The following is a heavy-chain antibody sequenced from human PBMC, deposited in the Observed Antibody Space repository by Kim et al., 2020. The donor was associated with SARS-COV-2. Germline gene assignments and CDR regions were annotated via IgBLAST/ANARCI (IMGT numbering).Heavy chain of an antibody. D-gene: IGHD2-2*01. Sequence: SVKVSCKASGGTFSSYAISWVRQAPGQGLEWMGRIIPILGIANYAQKFQGRVTITADKSTSTAYMELSSLRSEDTAVYYCARGLHLNIVVVPAAIEMIASNDAFDIWGQGTMVTVSS. CDR1: GGTFSSYA. CDR2: IIPILGIA. V-gene: IGHV1-69*04. CDR3: ARGLHLNIVVVPAAIEMIASNDAFDI. J-gene: IGHJ3*02.